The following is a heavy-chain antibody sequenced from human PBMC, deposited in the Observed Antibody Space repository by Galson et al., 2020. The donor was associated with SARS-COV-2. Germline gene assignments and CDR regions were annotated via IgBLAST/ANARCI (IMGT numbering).Heavy chain of an antibody. Sequence: TGGSLRLSCAASGLTFSSYGMHWVRQAPGKGLEWVAVIWYDGSNKYYADSVKGRFTIHRDNSKNTLSLQMNSLRAEATAVYYCARDKYYYDSSGYYYPPYYYYGMDVWGQGTTVTVSS. J-gene: IGHJ6*02. CDR2: IWYDGSNK. D-gene: IGHD3-22*01. CDR1: GLTFSSYG. CDR3: ARDKYYYDSSGYYYPPYYYYGMDV. V-gene: IGHV3-33*01.